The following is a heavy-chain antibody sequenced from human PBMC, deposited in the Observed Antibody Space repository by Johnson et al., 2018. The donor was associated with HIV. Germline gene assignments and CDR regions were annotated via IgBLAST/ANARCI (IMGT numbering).Heavy chain of an antibody. J-gene: IGHJ3*02. CDR2: IKSDGSST. D-gene: IGHD2-21*02. Sequence: VQLVESGGGLVQPGGSLRLSCAVSGFSFSNYWMEWVRQAPGKGLVWVSRIKSDGSSTTYADSVKGRFTISRDNAKNTLYLEMKSLRADDTAVYYCVRDDYAFQIWGQGTVVTVTS. CDR3: VRDDYAFQI. V-gene: IGHV3-74*01. CDR1: GFSFSNYW.